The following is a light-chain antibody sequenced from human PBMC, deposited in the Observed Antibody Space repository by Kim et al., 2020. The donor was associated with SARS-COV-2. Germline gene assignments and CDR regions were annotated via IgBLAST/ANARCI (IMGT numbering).Light chain of an antibody. Sequence: QSVTISCTGTNSDVGGYNYVSWYQHHPGKAPKLIISDVSKRPSGVPDRFSASKSGNTASLTVSGLQAEDVADYYCCSYAGTYTFVFGTGTKVTVL. CDR1: NSDVGGYNY. J-gene: IGLJ1*01. V-gene: IGLV2-11*01. CDR2: DVS. CDR3: CSYAGTYTFV.